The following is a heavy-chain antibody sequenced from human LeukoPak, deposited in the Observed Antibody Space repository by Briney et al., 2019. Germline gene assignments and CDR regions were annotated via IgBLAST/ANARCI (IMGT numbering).Heavy chain of an antibody. J-gene: IGHJ6*03. V-gene: IGHV3-53*01. Sequence: PGGSLRLSCAASGFTVSSHYMSWVRQAPGKGLEWVSVIYSGGGTTYYADSVKGRFTISRDNSRNTLYLQMNSLRAEDTAVYYCAKGTGDSSGYSYYYMDVWGKGTTVTVSS. D-gene: IGHD3-22*01. CDR2: IYSGGGTT. CDR3: AKGTGDSSGYSYYYMDV. CDR1: GFTVSSHY.